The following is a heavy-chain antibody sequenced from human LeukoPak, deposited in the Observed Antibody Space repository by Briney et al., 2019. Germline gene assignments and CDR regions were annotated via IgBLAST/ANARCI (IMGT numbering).Heavy chain of an antibody. CDR2: INPNSGDK. CDR3: ASEDSDNGDWVYFDY. D-gene: IGHD4-17*01. Sequence: ASVKLSCKASGYTFTGYYMHWVRQAPGQGLEWMGWINPNSGDKNYAQNVQGRFTMTRDTSISTAYLELNRLRADDTAVYYCASEDSDNGDWVYFDYGGQGTLVPVSS. J-gene: IGHJ4*02. V-gene: IGHV1-2*02. CDR1: GYTFTGYY.